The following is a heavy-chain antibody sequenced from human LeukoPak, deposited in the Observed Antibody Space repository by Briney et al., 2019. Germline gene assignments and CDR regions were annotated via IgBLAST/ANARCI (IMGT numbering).Heavy chain of an antibody. CDR3: ASDDSSGYYGSAMKSFDY. J-gene: IGHJ4*02. CDR1: GGTFSSYA. V-gene: IGHV1-69*01. CDR2: IIPIFGTA. D-gene: IGHD3-22*01. Sequence: SVKVSCKASGGTFSSYAISWERQAPGQGLEWMGGIIPIFGTANYAQKFQGRVTITADESTSTAYMELSSLRSEDTAVYYCASDDSSGYYGSAMKSFDYWGQGTLVTVSS.